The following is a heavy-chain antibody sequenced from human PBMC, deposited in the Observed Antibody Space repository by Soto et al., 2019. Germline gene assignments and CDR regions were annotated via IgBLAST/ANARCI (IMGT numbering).Heavy chain of an antibody. D-gene: IGHD3-22*01. V-gene: IGHV4-31*03. CDR2: IYYSGST. CDR3: ARGYYYDSSNAFDI. Sequence: QVQLQESGPGLVKPSQTLSLTCTVSGGSISSGGYYWSWIRQHPGKGLEWIGYIYYSGSTYYNPSLKSRFTIAVDTSKNQFSLKLSSVTAADTAVYYCARGYYYDSSNAFDIWGQGTMVTVSS. J-gene: IGHJ3*02. CDR1: GGSISSGGYY.